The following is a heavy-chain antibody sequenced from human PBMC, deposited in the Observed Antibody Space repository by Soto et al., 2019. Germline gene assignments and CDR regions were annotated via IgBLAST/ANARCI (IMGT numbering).Heavy chain of an antibody. CDR3: ARDQHMVRGTYVGYNGMDV. Sequence: QVHLVQSGAEVKKPGASVMVSCKASGYTFTSYGLSWVRQAPGQGLEWMGWINTYNGNTNYAQKVQGRVTMTTDKSTSTAYMELRRLRSDDTVVYYCARDQHMVRGTYVGYNGMDVWGQGTTVTVSS. D-gene: IGHD3-10*01. CDR2: INTYNGNT. CDR1: GYTFTSYG. V-gene: IGHV1-18*01. J-gene: IGHJ6*02.